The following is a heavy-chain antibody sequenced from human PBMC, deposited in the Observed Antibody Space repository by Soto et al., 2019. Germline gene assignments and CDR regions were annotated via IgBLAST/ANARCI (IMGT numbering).Heavy chain of an antibody. V-gene: IGHV3-11*01. CDR1: GFTFSDYY. Sequence: QVQLVESGGGLVKPGGSLRLSCAASGFTFSDYYMSWIRQAPGKGLEWVSYISSSGSTIYYADSVKGRFTISRDNAKNSRYRQMNSLRAEDTAVYYCASRPITIFGVVPAGGGWGQGTLVTVSS. CDR2: ISSSGSTI. J-gene: IGHJ4*02. D-gene: IGHD3-3*01. CDR3: ASRPITIFGVVPAGGG.